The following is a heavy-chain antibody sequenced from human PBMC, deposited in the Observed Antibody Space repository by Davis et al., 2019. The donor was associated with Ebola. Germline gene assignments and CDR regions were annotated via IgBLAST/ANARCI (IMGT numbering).Heavy chain of an antibody. V-gene: IGHV3-30*04. CDR2: ISYDGSNK. J-gene: IGHJ3*01. CDR3: ARNFYDSTGHYFDAFDV. CDR1: GFTFNRYS. D-gene: IGHD3-22*01. Sequence: PGGSLRLSCAASGFTFNRYSMHWVRQAPGKGLEWMAVISYDGSNKYYADSVKGRFTISRDNSKNTLYLQMNSLRTEDTAVYYCARNFYDSTGHYFDAFDVWGQGTMVTVSS.